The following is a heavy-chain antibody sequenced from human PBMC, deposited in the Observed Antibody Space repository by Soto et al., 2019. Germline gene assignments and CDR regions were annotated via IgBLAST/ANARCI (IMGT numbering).Heavy chain of an antibody. Sequence: SETLSLTCSVSGGSINSDDSFWGWVRQSPGKGLEWIGSLYYGGSTFYNPSLKSRVTISLDTSKNQFSLRLTSVTAADTAIYYCARQLPVGATSWFDYWGQGTLVTVSS. V-gene: IGHV4-39*01. CDR3: ARQLPVGATSWFDY. J-gene: IGHJ5*01. CDR2: LYYGGST. CDR1: GGSINSDDSF. D-gene: IGHD1-26*01.